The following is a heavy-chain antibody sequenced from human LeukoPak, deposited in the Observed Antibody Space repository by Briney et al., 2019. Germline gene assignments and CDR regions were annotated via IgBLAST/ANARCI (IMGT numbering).Heavy chain of an antibody. CDR1: GFTFSSYG. Sequence: GGSLRLXCAASGFTFSSYGMHWVRQAPGKGLEWVAFIRYDASDKYYADSVKGRFTISRDNSKNTVYLQMDSLGAEDAAVYYCAKTTSYSGYGFDYWGQGTLVTVSS. J-gene: IGHJ4*02. CDR3: AKTTSYSGYGFDY. D-gene: IGHD5-12*01. V-gene: IGHV3-30*02. CDR2: IRYDASDK.